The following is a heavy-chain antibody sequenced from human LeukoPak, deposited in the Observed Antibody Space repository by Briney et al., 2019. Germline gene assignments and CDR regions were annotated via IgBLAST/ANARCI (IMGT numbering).Heavy chain of an antibody. CDR2: LNPNSGGT. J-gene: IGHJ4*02. CDR3: ARDLHTFGFDY. Sequence: ASVKVSCKASRYTFTGYYMHWVRQAPGQGLEWMGRLNPNSGGTNYAQKFQSRVPMTRDTSISTAYMELSRLRSDDTAVYYCARDLHTFGFDYWGQGTLVTVSS. CDR1: RYTFTGYY. V-gene: IGHV1-2*06. D-gene: IGHD3-16*01.